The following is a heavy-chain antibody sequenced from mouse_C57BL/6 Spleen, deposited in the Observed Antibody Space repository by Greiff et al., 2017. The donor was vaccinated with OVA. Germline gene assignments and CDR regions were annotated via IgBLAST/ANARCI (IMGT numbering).Heavy chain of an antibody. Sequence: QVQLQQPGAELVKPGASVKLSCKASGYTFTSYWMHWVKQRPGQGLEWIGMIHPTGGSTNYNEKFKCTATLTVDKSYSTAYMQLSSLTSEDSAFSDYARAATTVEAPCAYWGQGTPLTVSA. J-gene: IGHJ2*01. V-gene: IGHV1-64*01. D-gene: IGHD1-1*01. CDR1: GYTFTSYW. CDR2: IHPTGGST. CDR3: ARAATTVEAPCAY.